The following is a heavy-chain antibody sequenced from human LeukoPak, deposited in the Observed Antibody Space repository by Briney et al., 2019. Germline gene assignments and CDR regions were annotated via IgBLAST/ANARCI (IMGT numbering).Heavy chain of an antibody. D-gene: IGHD2-2*01. CDR2: INPNSGGT. J-gene: IGHJ4*02. Sequence: ASVKVSCKASGYTFTGYYMHWVRQAPGQGLEWMGWINPNSGGTNYAQKFQGRVTMTRDTSISTAYMELSRLRSDDTAVYYCARGGPACSSTSCPFDYWGQGTLVTVSS. CDR1: GYTFTGYY. V-gene: IGHV1-2*02. CDR3: ARGGPACSSTSCPFDY.